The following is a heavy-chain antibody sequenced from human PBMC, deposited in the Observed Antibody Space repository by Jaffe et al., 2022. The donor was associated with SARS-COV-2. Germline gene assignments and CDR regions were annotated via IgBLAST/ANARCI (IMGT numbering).Heavy chain of an antibody. V-gene: IGHV4-31*03. Sequence: QVQLQESGPGLVKPSQTLSLTCTVSGGSISSGGYYWSWIRQHPGKGLEWIGYIYYSGSTYYNPSLKSRVTISVDTSKNQFSLKLSSVTAADTAVYYCARSPACSGGSCYPTPFDYWGQGTLVTVSS. CDR1: GGSISSGGYY. J-gene: IGHJ4*02. D-gene: IGHD2-15*01. CDR2: IYYSGST. CDR3: ARSPACSGGSCYPTPFDY.